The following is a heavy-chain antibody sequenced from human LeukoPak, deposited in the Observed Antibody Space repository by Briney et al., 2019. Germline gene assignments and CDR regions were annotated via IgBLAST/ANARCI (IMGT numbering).Heavy chain of an antibody. V-gene: IGHV1-18*01. CDR3: ARDRIAAAAPTTFDY. D-gene: IGHD6-13*01. CDR1: GYTFTSYG. J-gene: IGHJ4*02. CDR2: ISAYNGNT. Sequence: GASVKVSCKASGYTFTSYGISWVRQAPGQGLEWMGWISAYNGNTNYAQKLQGRVTMTTDISTSTAYMELRSLRSDDTAVYYCARDRIAAAAPTTFDYWGQGTLVTVSS.